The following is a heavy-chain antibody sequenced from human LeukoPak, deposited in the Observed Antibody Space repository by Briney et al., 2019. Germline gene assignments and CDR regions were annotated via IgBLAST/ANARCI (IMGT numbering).Heavy chain of an antibody. CDR2: IIPIFGTA. J-gene: IGHJ4*02. CDR3: ARGCFSQYFFHYFDY. V-gene: IGHV1-69*13. Sequence: GASVKVSCKASGGTFSSYAISWVRQAPGQGLEWMGGIIPIFGTANYAQKFQGRVTITADESTSTAYMELSSLRSEDTAVSYCARGCFSQYFFHYFDYWGQGTLVTVSS. D-gene: IGHD2/OR15-2a*01. CDR1: GGTFSSYA.